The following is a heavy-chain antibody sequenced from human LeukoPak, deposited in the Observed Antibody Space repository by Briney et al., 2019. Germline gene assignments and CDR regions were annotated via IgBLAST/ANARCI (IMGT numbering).Heavy chain of an antibody. CDR1: GGTFSSYA. D-gene: IGHD3-10*01. CDR3: ARSPHYYGSGPYYFDY. CDR2: IIPIFGTA. J-gene: IGHJ4*02. Sequence: SVKVSCKASGGTFSSYAISWVRQAPGQGLEWMGGIIPIFGTANYAQKFQGRVTITADESTSTAYMELSSLRSEDTAVYYCARSPHYYGSGPYYFDYWVQGTLVTVSS. V-gene: IGHV1-69*13.